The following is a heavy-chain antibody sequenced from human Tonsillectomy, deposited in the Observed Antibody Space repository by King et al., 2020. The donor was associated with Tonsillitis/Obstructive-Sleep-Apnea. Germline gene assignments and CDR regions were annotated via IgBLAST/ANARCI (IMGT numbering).Heavy chain of an antibody. J-gene: IGHJ4*02. V-gene: IGHV3-30*04. CDR3: ASDGDSGYDKISHTFFDY. D-gene: IGHD5-12*01. Sequence: VQLVESGGGVVQPGRSLRLSCAASGFTFRNYTMHWVRQAPGKGLNWVSVISYDGSDKYYVDSVKGRFTISRDNSKNTLYLRMNSLRAEDTAVYFCASDGDSGYDKISHTFFDYWGQGTLVSVSS. CDR1: GFTFRNYT. CDR2: ISYDGSDK.